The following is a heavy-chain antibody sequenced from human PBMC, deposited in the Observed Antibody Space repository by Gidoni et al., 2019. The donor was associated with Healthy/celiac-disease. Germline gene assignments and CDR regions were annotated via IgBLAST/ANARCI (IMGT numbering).Heavy chain of an antibody. V-gene: IGHV1-69*01. J-gene: IGHJ2*01. CDR2: IIPIFCTA. CDR3: ARERGEYYYDSSGFHHWYFDL. CDR1: GGTFSSYA. Sequence: QVQLVQSGAEVKKPGSSVKVSCKASGGTFSSYAISWVRQAPGQGLEWMGGIIPIFCTANYAQKFQGRVTITADESTSTAYMELSSLRSEDTAVYYCARERGEYYYDSSGFHHWYFDLWGRGTLVTVSS. D-gene: IGHD3-22*01.